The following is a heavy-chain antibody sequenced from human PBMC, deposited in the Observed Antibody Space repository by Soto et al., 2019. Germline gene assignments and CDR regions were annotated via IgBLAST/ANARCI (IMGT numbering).Heavy chain of an antibody. V-gene: IGHV4-39*01. D-gene: IGHD2-8*01. J-gene: IGHJ5*02. CDR2: IYYSENT. CDR3: ARQDYDCTNGVCYMNSFDP. CDR1: GGSISSSSNH. Sequence: PSETLSLTCTVSGGSISSSSNHWGWIRQPPGKGLKWIGNIYYSENTYYNPSLKSRVTMSVDTSKNLFFLKLSSVTAADPAVFYCARQDYDCTNGVCYMNSFDPWGQGTLVTVSS.